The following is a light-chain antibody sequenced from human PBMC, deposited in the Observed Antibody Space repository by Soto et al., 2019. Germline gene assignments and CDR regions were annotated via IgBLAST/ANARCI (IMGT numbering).Light chain of an antibody. V-gene: IGKV3-20*01. CDR3: QQYGSSPPWT. J-gene: IGKJ1*01. CDR2: GAS. Sequence: EIVLTQSPGTLSLSPGERATLSCRASQSVSSSYLAWYQQKPGQAPSLLMYGASNRATGIPDRFSGSGSGTVFTLTISRLEPEDFAVYYCQQYGSSPPWTFSQGTKV. CDR1: QSVSSSY.